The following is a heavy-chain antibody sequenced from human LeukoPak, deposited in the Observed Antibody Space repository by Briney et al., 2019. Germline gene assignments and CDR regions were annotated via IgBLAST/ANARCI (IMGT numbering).Heavy chain of an antibody. V-gene: IGHV1-46*01. CDR2: INPSGGST. CDR1: GYTFTSYY. CDR3: ARAWSITGTWYYFDY. J-gene: IGHJ4*02. D-gene: IGHD1-20*01. Sequence: WASVKVSCKASGYTFTSYYTHWVRQAPGQGLEWMGIINPSGGSTSYAQKFQGRVTMTRDTSTSTVYMELSSLRSEDTAVYYCARAWSITGTWYYFDYWGQGTLVTVSS.